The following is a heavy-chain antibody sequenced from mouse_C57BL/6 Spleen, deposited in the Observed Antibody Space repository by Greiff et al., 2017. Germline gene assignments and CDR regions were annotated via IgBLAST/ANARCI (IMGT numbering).Heavy chain of an antibody. CDR2: IDPSDSET. CDR1: GYTFTSYW. V-gene: IGHV1-52*01. Sequence: QVQLQQPGAELVRPGSSVKLSCKASGYTFTSYWMHWVKQSPIQGLEWIGNIDPSDSETHYNQKFKDKATLTVDKSSSTAYMQLSSPTSEDCAVYCCASWNFDYWGQGTTLTVSS. J-gene: IGHJ2*01. CDR3: ASWNFDY.